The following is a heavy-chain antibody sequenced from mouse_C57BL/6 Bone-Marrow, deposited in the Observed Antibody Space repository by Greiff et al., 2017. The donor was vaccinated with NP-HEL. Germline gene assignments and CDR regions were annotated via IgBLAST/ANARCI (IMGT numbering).Heavy chain of an antibody. CDR3: TENSYFDY. CDR1: GFNIKDDY. V-gene: IGHV14-4*01. J-gene: IGHJ2*01. CDR2: IDPENGDT. Sequence: EVQLKQSGAELVRPGASVKLSCTASGFNIKDDYMHWVKQRPEQGLEWIGWIDPENGDTEYASKFQGKATITADTSSNTAYLQLSSLTSEDTAVYYCTENSYFDYWGQGTTLTVSS.